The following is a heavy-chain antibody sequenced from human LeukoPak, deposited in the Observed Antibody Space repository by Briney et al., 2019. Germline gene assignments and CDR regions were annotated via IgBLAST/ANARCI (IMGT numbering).Heavy chain of an antibody. CDR3: TTVTWSGIFDY. V-gene: IGHV3-15*01. Sequence: GSLRLSFAASGFPFSNAWMSWVRRAPGRGLEWVGRIKSKTDGGTTDYAAPVKGRFTISRYDSKNTLYLQMNSLKTEDTAVYYCTTVTWSGIFDYWGQGTLVTVSS. D-gene: IGHD3-3*01. J-gene: IGHJ4*02. CDR1: GFPFSNAW. CDR2: IKSKTDGGTT.